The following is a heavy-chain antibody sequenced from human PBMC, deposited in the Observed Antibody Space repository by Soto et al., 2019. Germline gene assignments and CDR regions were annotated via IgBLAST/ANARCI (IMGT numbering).Heavy chain of an antibody. CDR2: IRSKANSYAT. V-gene: IGHV3-73*01. Sequence: PGGSLRLSCAASGVTFSGSAMHWVRQASGKGLEWVGRIRSKANSYATAYGAPVKGRFTMSRDDSKNTAYLQMNSLKTEDTAVYYCSIRGDGYKEDFDHWGQGTLVTVSS. CDR1: GVTFSGSA. CDR3: SIRGDGYKEDFDH. D-gene: IGHD5-12*01. J-gene: IGHJ4*02.